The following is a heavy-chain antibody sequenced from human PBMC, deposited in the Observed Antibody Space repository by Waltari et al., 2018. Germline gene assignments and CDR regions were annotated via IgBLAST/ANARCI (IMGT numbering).Heavy chain of an antibody. D-gene: IGHD1-1*01. Sequence: QVQLQQWGAGLLKPSETLSLTCAVYGGSFSGYYWSWIRQPPGKGLEWIGEINHSGSTNYNPSLKSRVTISVDTSKNQFSLKLSSVTAADTAVYYCAREPANWNGAFYYYYYYMDVWGKGTTVTVSS. CDR3: AREPANWNGAFYYYYYYMDV. J-gene: IGHJ6*03. CDR2: INHSGST. V-gene: IGHV4-34*01. CDR1: GGSFSGYY.